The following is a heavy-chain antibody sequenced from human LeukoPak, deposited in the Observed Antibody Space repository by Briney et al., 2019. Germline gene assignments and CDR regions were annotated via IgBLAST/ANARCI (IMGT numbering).Heavy chain of an antibody. CDR2: IYYSGST. CDR1: GGSISSYY. D-gene: IGHD6-13*01. J-gene: IGHJ4*02. Sequence: SETLSLTCTVSGGSISSYYWSWIRQPPGKGLEWIGYIYYSGSTNYNPSLKSRVTISVDTSKNQFSLKLSSVTAADTAVYYCARGHSSSWYYFDYWGQGTLVTVSS. CDR3: ARGHSSSWYYFDY. V-gene: IGHV4-59*01.